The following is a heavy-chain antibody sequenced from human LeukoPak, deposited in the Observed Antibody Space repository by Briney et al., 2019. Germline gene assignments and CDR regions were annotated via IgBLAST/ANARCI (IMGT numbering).Heavy chain of an antibody. CDR1: GFTFSSYW. Sequence: GGSLRLSCAASGFTFSSYWMHWVRQAPGKGLVWVSRINSDGSSTTYADSVKGRFTISRDNAKNTLYLQMNSLRAEDTAVYYCARGGTVTNFDYWGQGTLVTVSS. J-gene: IGHJ4*02. CDR3: ARGGTVTNFDY. V-gene: IGHV3-74*01. D-gene: IGHD4-17*01. CDR2: INSDGSST.